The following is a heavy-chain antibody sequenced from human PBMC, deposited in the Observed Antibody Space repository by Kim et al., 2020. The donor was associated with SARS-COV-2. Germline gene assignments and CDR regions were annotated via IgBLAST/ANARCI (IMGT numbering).Heavy chain of an antibody. J-gene: IGHJ2*01. V-gene: IGHV3-30*09. Sequence: GGSLRLSCAASGFTFSSYTMHWVRQAPGKGLEGVAVISYDGSNKYYADSVKGRFAISRDNSKNTLYLQMNSLRAEDTAVYYCARDPGITMVVVTIRADWYFDLWGRGTLVTVSS. D-gene: IGHD3-22*01. CDR3: ARDPGITMVVVTIRADWYFDL. CDR1: GFTFSSYT. CDR2: ISYDGSNK.